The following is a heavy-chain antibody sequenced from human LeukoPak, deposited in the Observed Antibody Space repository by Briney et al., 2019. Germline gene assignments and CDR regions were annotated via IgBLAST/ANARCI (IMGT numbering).Heavy chain of an antibody. J-gene: IGHJ4*02. V-gene: IGHV4-61*02. CDR1: DGSISSGSYY. CDR2: IYTSGST. Sequence: SETLSLTCTVSDGSISSGSYYWSWIRQPAGKGLEWIGRIYTSGSTNYNPSLKSRVTIPVDTSKNQFSLKLSSVTAADTAVYYCARAKIEMGYDFWSGYSPFDYWGQGTLVTVSS. CDR3: ARAKIEMGYDFWSGYSPFDY. D-gene: IGHD3-3*01.